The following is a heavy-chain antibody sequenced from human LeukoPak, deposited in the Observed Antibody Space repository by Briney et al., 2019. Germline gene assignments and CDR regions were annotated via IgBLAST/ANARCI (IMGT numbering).Heavy chain of an antibody. V-gene: IGHV3-23*01. Sequence: HPGGSLRLSCAASGFTFSSYAMSWVRQAPGKGLEWVSAISGSGGSTYYADSVKGRFTISRDNAKNSLYLQMNSLRAEDTAVYYCARDPPPYDYYDSSGYRTWGQVSDSYWGQGTLVTVSS. CDR2: ISGSGGST. D-gene: IGHD3-22*01. CDR1: GFTFSSYA. J-gene: IGHJ4*02. CDR3: ARDPPPYDYYDSSGYRTWGQVSDSY.